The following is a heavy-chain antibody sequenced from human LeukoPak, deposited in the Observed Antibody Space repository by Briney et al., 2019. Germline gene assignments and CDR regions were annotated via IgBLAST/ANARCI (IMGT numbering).Heavy chain of an antibody. CDR1: GFTFSTYW. D-gene: IGHD3-22*01. CDR3: ARDLFYDSSGYYASDS. CDR2: INNDGSST. J-gene: IGHJ4*02. V-gene: IGHV3-74*01. Sequence: PGGSLRLSCAASGFTFSTYWMHWVRQAPGKGLVWVSRINNDGSSTVYADSVKGRFTISRDNAKNALYLQMNSLRAEDTAVYYCARDLFYDSSGYYASDSWGQGTLVTVSS.